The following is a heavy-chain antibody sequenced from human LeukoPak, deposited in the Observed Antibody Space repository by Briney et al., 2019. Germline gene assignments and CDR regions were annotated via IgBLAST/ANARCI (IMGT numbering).Heavy chain of an antibody. Sequence: PGGSLRLSCAASGFTSSSYWMSWVRQAPGKGLEWVANIKQDGSEKYYVDSVKGRFTISRDNAKNSLYLQMNSLRAEDTAVYYCARGVGIGSGWGSDWYFDLWGRGTLVTVSS. V-gene: IGHV3-7*01. J-gene: IGHJ2*01. CDR1: GFTSSSYW. CDR2: IKQDGSEK. D-gene: IGHD6-19*01. CDR3: ARGVGIGSGWGSDWYFDL.